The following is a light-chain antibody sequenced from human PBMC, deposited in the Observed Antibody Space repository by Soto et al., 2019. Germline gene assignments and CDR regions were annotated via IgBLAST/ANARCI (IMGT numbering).Light chain of an antibody. V-gene: IGKV3-20*01. Sequence: EIVLTQSPATLSLSPGERATLSCRASQSVTSSYLAWYQQKPGQAPRLLIYGASSRATGIPDRFSGSGSGTDFTLTISRLEPEDFAVYHCQQYGRSPTWTFGQGTKVEIK. CDR3: QQYGRSPTWT. CDR2: GAS. CDR1: QSVTSSY. J-gene: IGKJ1*01.